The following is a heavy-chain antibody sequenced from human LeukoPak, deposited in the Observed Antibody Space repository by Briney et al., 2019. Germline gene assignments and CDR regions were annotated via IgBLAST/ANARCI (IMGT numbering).Heavy chain of an antibody. CDR3: AKGKRYPDY. CDR1: GFTSSESW. D-gene: IGHD1-1*01. CDR2: LNLDGSDK. V-gene: IGHV3-7*03. Sequence: GGSLRLSCVVSGFTSSESWMSWVRQAPGKGLGWVASLNLDGSDKYYVDSVKGRFTISRDNAKNSLYLQMDSLRVEDTAVYYCAKGKRYPDYWGQGTLVTVSS. J-gene: IGHJ4*02.